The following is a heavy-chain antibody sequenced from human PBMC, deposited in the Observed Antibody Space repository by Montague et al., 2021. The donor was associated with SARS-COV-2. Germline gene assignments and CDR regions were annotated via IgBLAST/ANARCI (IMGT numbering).Heavy chain of an antibody. Sequence: SETLSLTCTVSGGSISSYYWSWIRQPPGKGLEWIGYIYYSGSTNYNPSLKSRVTISVDTSKNQFSLKLSTVTAADTAVYYCARGSGWMGNAFDIWGQGTMVTVSS. J-gene: IGHJ3*02. D-gene: IGHD6-19*01. CDR1: GGSISSYY. V-gene: IGHV4-59*01. CDR3: ARGSGWMGNAFDI. CDR2: IYYSGST.